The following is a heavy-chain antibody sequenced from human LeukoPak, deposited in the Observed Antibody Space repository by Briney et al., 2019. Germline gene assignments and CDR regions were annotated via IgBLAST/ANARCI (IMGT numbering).Heavy chain of an antibody. CDR2: ISGYGDNT. Sequence: PGGSLRLSCAASGFSFSSYAMSWVRQVPGKGLEWVSGISGYGDNTFYSESVKGRFTISRHDSRNILYLQMNSLRAEDTARYYCAKDAYSSSVVDYYYDMDVWGKGTTVTASS. V-gene: IGHV3-23*01. CDR1: GFSFSSYA. D-gene: IGHD4-11*01. J-gene: IGHJ6*03. CDR3: AKDAYSSSVVDYYYDMDV.